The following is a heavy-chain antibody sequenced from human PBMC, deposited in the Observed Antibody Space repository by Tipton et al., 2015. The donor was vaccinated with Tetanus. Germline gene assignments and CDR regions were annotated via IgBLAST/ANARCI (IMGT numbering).Heavy chain of an antibody. CDR2: IYPGDSDT. V-gene: IGHV5-51*01. D-gene: IGHD3-3*01. Sequence: VQLVQSGAEVKKPGESLKISCKGSGYSFTSYWIGWVRQMPGKGLEWMGIIYPGDSDTRYSPSFQGQVTISADKSISTAYLQWSRLKASDPAMYYCARDPSTCHYDLCNYYGMDVWGQGTTVTVSS. CDR3: ARDPSTCHYDLCNYYGMDV. CDR1: GYSFTSYW. J-gene: IGHJ6*02.